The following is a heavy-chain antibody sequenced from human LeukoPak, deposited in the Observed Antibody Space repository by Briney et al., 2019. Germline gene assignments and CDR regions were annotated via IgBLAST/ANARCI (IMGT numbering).Heavy chain of an antibody. CDR2: INHSGNT. V-gene: IGHV4-34*01. Sequence: PSETLSLTCAVYSGSFSGYYWSWIRQSPGKGLEWIGEINHSGNTNYNPSLKSRITVSVDASKNQFSLKLRSVTGADTAMYYCARNRADGSGTYYEKNPLNLESWGQGTLVTVSS. D-gene: IGHD3-10*01. J-gene: IGHJ5*01. CDR1: SGSFSGYY. CDR3: ARNRADGSGTYYEKNPLNLES.